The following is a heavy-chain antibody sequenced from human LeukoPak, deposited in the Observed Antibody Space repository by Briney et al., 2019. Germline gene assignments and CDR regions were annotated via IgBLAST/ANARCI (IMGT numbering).Heavy chain of an antibody. V-gene: IGHV4-30-4*08. CDR2: IYYSGST. J-gene: IGHJ6*03. CDR3: AREPPGYYYYYMDV. Sequence: SQTLSLTCTVSGGSISSGDYYWSWIRQPPGKGLEWIGYIYYSGSTYYNPSLKSRVTISVDTSKNQFSLRLGSVTAADTAVYYCAREPPGYYYYYMDVWGKGTTVTVSS. CDR1: GGSISSGDYY.